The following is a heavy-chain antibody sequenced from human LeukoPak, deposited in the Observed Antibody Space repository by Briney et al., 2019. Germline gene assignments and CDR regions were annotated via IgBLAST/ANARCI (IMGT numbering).Heavy chain of an antibody. Sequence: ASVKVSCKASGYTFTRYAMNWVRQAPGQGLEWMGWINTNTGNPTYAQGFTGRFVFSLDTSVSTAYLQISSLKDEDTAVYYCASGRSGSTWHAWGQGTLVTVSS. D-gene: IGHD6-13*01. CDR2: INTNTGNP. CDR1: GYTFTRYA. V-gene: IGHV7-4-1*02. J-gene: IGHJ5*02. CDR3: ASGRSGSTWHA.